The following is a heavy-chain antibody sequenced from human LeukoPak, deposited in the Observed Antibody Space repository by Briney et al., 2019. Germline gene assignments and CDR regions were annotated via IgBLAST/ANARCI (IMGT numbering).Heavy chain of an antibody. V-gene: IGHV4-4*07. J-gene: IGHJ3*02. CDR1: GGSISSYY. D-gene: IGHD3-10*01. Sequence: SETLSLTCTVSGGSISSYYWSWIRQPAGKGLEWIGRIYTSGSTNYNPSLKSRVTISVDTSKNQFSLKLSSVTAADTAVYYCARANPPKYGSGSYYLPDAFDIWGQGTMVTVSS. CDR3: ARANPPKYGSGSYYLPDAFDI. CDR2: IYTSGST.